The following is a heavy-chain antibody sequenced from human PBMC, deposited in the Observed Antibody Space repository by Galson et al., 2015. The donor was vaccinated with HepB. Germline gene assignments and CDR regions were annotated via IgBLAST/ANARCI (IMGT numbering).Heavy chain of an antibody. Sequence: SVKVSCKASGGTFSSYAISWVRQAPGQGLEWVGVIIPIFGTANYAQKFQGRVTSTADESTSTAYMELSSLRSEDTAVYYCARGGYGYYDSSGYYEIDYWGQGTLVTVSS. CDR1: GGTFSSYA. CDR2: IIPIFGTA. J-gene: IGHJ4*02. D-gene: IGHD3-22*01. CDR3: ARGGYGYYDSSGYYEIDY. V-gene: IGHV1-69*13.